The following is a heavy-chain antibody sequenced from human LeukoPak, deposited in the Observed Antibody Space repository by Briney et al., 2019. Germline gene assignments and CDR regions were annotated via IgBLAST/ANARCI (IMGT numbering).Heavy chain of an antibody. CDR1: GCTFSSYA. J-gene: IGHJ4*02. V-gene: IGHV3-23*01. D-gene: IGHD3-22*01. Sequence: GGSLRLSCAASGCTFSSYAMSWVRQAPGKGLEWVSGISGSGDNTYYADSVKGRFTISRDNSKNTLYVQVNSLGTEDTAAYYCAKGSYYDSSGSFYFDYWGQGTLVTVSS. CDR3: AKGSYYDSSGSFYFDY. CDR2: ISGSGDNT.